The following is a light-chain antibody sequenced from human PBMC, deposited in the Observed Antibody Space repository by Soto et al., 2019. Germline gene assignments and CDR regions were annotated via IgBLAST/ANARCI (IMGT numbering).Light chain of an antibody. J-gene: IGKJ1*01. V-gene: IGKV3-11*01. CDR1: QSVSSD. CDR3: QQRSNWPRT. Sequence: EIVLTQSPATLCLSPGERVTLSCRASQSVSSDLACYQQKPGQARRLLIYGAYNRATGITARFSGSGSGTDFTLTISSLEPEDFAVYYCQQRSNWPRTVGQGTKVEIK. CDR2: GAY.